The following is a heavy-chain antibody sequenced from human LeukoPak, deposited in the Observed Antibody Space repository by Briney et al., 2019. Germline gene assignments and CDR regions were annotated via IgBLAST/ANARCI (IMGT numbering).Heavy chain of an antibody. CDR2: IKLDGSET. D-gene: IGHD6-6*01. Sequence: PGGSLRPSCAASGFTFSSYWMSWARQAPGRGLEWVANIKLDGSETYYVDSVKGRFTISRDNAKNWLYLQMNSLRAEDTAVYYCPRDHLYSSSPTDAFDIWGQGTMVTVSS. V-gene: IGHV3-7*01. CDR1: GFTFSSYW. J-gene: IGHJ3*02. CDR3: PRDHLYSSSPTDAFDI.